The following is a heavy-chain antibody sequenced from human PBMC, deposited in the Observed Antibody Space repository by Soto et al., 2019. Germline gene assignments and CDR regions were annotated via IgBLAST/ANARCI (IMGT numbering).Heavy chain of an antibody. V-gene: IGHV4-4*02. D-gene: IGHD4-4*01. Sequence: XXTLSLPCAVSGASIGTSNWWSWVRQSPGKGLEWIGEIYHSGSTNYNPSLKSRVTISVDKSKNQFSLKLSSVNAADTAVYYCAGDYTDYYYGMDVWGQGTTVTVSS. CDR2: IYHSGST. CDR3: AGDYTDYYYGMDV. J-gene: IGHJ6*02. CDR1: GASIGTSNW.